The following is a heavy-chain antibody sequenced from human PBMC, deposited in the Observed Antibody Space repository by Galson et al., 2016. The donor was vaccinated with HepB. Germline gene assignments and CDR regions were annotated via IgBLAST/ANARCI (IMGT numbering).Heavy chain of an antibody. D-gene: IGHD6-19*01. Sequence: CAISGDSVSGNSVAWNWIRQSPSRGLEWLGGTYSRSRWHTDYAPSMKSRITISSDTSKNQFSLQLNSVTPEDTAVYYCARAATTLRSGWKTLAPRFYYSGMDVWGQGTTVTVSS. J-gene: IGHJ6*02. CDR1: GDSVSGNSVA. CDR3: ARAATTLRSGWKTLAPRFYYSGMDV. CDR2: TYSRSRWHT. V-gene: IGHV6-1*01.